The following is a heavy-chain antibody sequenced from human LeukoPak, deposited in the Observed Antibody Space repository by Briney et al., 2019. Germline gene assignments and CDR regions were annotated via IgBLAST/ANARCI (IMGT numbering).Heavy chain of an antibody. CDR2: ISAYNGST. Sequence: ASVKVSCKASGYTFTTYGISWVRQAPGQGLEWMGWISAYNGSTNYAQKFQGRVTMTTDTSTSTAYMELRSLRSDDTAVYYCARVVTTVTTFRWFDPWGQGTLVTVSS. CDR1: GYTFTTYG. V-gene: IGHV1-18*01. CDR3: ARVVTTVTTFRWFDP. D-gene: IGHD4-17*01. J-gene: IGHJ5*02.